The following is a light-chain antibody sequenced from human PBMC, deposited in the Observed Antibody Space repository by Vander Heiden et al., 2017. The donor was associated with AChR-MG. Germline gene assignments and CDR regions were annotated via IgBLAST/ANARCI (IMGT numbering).Light chain of an antibody. CDR2: DAS. Sequence: EIVLTQSPATLSLSPGERATLSCRASQSLSSSYLAWYQQKPGQAPRLLIYDASSRATGIPDRFSGSGSGTDFTLTISRLEPEDFAVYYCQQYCSSPWTFGQGTKVETK. CDR3: QQYCSSPWT. CDR1: QSLSSSY. J-gene: IGKJ1*01. V-gene: IGKV3-20*01.